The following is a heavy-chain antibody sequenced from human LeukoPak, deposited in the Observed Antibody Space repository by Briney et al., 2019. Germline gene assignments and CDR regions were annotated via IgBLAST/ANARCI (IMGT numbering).Heavy chain of an antibody. CDR3: ARGRYDGSGYFFFDF. Sequence: SETLSLTCSVSGASISSHYWSWIRQPAGEGLEWVGRIYSSGSTNYNPSLESRVTISLDTSKNQFALNLGSVTAADTAVYYCARGRYDGSGYFFFDFWGQGTLVAVSS. D-gene: IGHD3-22*01. CDR1: GASISSHY. CDR2: IYSSGST. V-gene: IGHV4-4*07. J-gene: IGHJ4*02.